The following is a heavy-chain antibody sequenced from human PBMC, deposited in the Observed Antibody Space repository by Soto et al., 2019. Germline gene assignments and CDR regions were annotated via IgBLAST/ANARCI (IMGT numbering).Heavy chain of an antibody. CDR2: ISYDGSNK. CDR1: GFTFSSYG. V-gene: IGHV3-30*18. Sequence: PGGSLRLSCAASGFTFSSYGMHWVRQAPGKGLEWVAVISYDGSNKYYADSVKGRFTISRDNSKNTLYLQMNSLRAEDTAVYYCAKSVLEWYNWFDPWGQGTLVTVSS. J-gene: IGHJ5*02. CDR3: AKSVLEWYNWFDP. D-gene: IGHD3-3*01.